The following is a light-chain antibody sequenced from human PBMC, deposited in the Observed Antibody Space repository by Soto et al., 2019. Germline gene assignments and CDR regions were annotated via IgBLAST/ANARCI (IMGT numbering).Light chain of an antibody. V-gene: IGLV1-47*01. CDR2: RNS. Sequence: VLTQPPSAPGTPGQRVTISCSGSSSNIGSNYVYWYQQLPGTVPQLLIYRNSERPSGVPDRFSGSKSGTSASLAISGLRSEDDADYYCAAWDDSLSGVVFGGGPHLTVL. CDR3: AAWDDSLSGVV. CDR1: SSNIGSNY. J-gene: IGLJ2*01.